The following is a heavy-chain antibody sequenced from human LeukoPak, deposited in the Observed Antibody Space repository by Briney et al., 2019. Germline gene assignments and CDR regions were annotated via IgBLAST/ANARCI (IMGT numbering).Heavy chain of an antibody. CDR1: GFTFSDYY. Sequence: GGSLRLSCAASGFTFSDYYMSWIRQAPGKGLEWVSYISSSGSTIYYADSVKGRFTISRDNAKNSLYLQMNSLRAEDTAVYYCAKGRIQLWFYIDYWGQGTLVTVSS. J-gene: IGHJ4*02. D-gene: IGHD5-18*01. CDR2: ISSSGSTI. CDR3: AKGRIQLWFYIDY. V-gene: IGHV3-11*01.